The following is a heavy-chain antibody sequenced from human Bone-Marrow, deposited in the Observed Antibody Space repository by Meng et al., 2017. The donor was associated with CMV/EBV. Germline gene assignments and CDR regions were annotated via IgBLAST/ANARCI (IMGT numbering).Heavy chain of an antibody. V-gene: IGHV5-51*01. J-gene: IGHJ4*02. CDR2: IHPGDSDT. CDR1: GYSFIGYW. Sequence: KVSCKGSGYSFIGYWIGWVRQMPGKGLEWMGIIHPGDSDTRYSPSFEGQVTISADKSISTAYLQWRSLKASDTAMYYCARLVGHTNVFNYWGQGTLVTVSS. D-gene: IGHD2-8*01. CDR3: ARLVGHTNVFNY.